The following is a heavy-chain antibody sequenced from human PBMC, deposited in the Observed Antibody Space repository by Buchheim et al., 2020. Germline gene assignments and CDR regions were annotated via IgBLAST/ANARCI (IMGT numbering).Heavy chain of an antibody. V-gene: IGHV3-11*06. CDR2: ITSGSTNT. CDR3: AREVGYSSSRPFDT. CDR1: GFTLSDYY. D-gene: IGHD6-13*01. Sequence: QVQLMESGGGLVKPGGSLRLSCAASGFTLSDYYMNWIRQAPGNGLEWVSYITSGSTNTKYADSVKGRFTISRDDAKKTLFLQLNSLRVEDTAVYYCAREVGYSSSRPFDTWGQGTL. J-gene: IGHJ4*02.